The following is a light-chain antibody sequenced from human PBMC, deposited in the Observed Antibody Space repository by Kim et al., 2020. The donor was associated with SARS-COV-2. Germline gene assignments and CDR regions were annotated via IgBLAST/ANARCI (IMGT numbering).Light chain of an antibody. CDR3: QSYDSSLNVWV. J-gene: IGLJ3*02. Sequence: RVTIPCTAGSSNIGAGYGVHWYRQLHGTAPNHLINGNNNRPSGVPDRFSGSKYGTSGSLAITGLQVDDEADYYCQSYDSSLNVWVFGGGTKLTVL. V-gene: IGLV1-40*01. CDR1: SSNIGAGYG. CDR2: GNN.